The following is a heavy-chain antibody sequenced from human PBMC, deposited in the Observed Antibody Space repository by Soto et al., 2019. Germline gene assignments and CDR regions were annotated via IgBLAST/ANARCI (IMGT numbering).Heavy chain of an antibody. CDR2: IYYSGST. D-gene: IGHD1-1*01. Sequence: KPSETLSLTCTVSGGSISSSSYYWGWIRQPPGKGLEWIGSIYYSGSTYYNPSLKSRVTISVDTSKNQFSLKLSSVTAADTAVYYCARALNWNDVGYYYGMDVWGQGTTVTVSS. V-gene: IGHV4-39*01. J-gene: IGHJ6*02. CDR1: GGSISSSSYY. CDR3: ARALNWNDVGYYYGMDV.